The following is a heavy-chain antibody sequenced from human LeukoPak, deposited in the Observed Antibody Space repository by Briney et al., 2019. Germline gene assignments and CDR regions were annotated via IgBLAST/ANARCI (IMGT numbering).Heavy chain of an antibody. CDR2: INPNSGGT. V-gene: IGHV1-2*02. D-gene: IGHD3-3*01. J-gene: IGHJ4*02. CDR3: ARGGPYYDFWSGYYFDY. CDR1: GYTFTGYY. Sequence: ASVKVSCKASGYTFTGYYMHWVRQAPGQGLEWMGWINPNSGGTNYAQKFQGRVTMTRDTAISTAYMELSRLRSDDTAVYYCARGGPYYDFWSGYYFDYWGQGTLVTVSS.